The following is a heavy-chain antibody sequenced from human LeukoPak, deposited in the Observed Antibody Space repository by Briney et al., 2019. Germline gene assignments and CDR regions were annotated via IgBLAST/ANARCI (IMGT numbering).Heavy chain of an antibody. V-gene: IGHV3-23*01. CDR2: ISGSGGST. CDR1: GFTFSGYA. Sequence: GGSLRLSCAASGFTFSGYAMSWVRQAPGKGLEWVSAISGSGGSTYYADSVKGRFTISRDNSKNTLYLQMNSLRAEDTAVYYCAKGSDIVVVPAAIGDYYYYYYMDVWGKGTTVTVSS. J-gene: IGHJ6*03. D-gene: IGHD2-2*02. CDR3: AKGSDIVVVPAAIGDYYYYYYMDV.